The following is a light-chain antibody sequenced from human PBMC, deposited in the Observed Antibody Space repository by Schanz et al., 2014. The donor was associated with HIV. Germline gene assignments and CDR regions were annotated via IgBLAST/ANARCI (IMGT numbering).Light chain of an antibody. CDR1: SSNIGAGYD. V-gene: IGLV1-40*01. Sequence: QSVLTQPPSVSGAPGQRVTISCAGSSSNIGAGYDVHWYHHLPGSAPKLLISGNNNRPSGVPDRFSGSKSGTSASLAITGLQAEDEADYYCAAWGDSLNGYVFGTGTKLTVL. CDR2: GNN. CDR3: AAWGDSLNGYV. J-gene: IGLJ1*01.